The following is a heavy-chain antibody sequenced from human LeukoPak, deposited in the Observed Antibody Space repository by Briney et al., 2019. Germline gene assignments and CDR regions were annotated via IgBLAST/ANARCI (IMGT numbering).Heavy chain of an antibody. CDR1: GYTFSTYA. CDR3: AREHDTSTGMSFDY. Sequence: ASVKVSCKASGYTFSTYAIQWVRQAPGQRLEWMGWINAGNGNTKYSQKFQGRVTISRDTSASTVYMELSSLRSEDTAVYYCAREHDTSTGMSFDYWGQGTLVTVSS. D-gene: IGHD3-9*01. CDR2: INAGNGNT. J-gene: IGHJ4*02. V-gene: IGHV1-3*01.